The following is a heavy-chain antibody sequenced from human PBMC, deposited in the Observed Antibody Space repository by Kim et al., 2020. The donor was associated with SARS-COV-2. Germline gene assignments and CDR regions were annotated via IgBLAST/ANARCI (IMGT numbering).Heavy chain of an antibody. D-gene: IGHD2-2*01. Sequence: SETLSLTCTVSGGSISSSSYYWGWIRQPPGKGLEWIGSIYYSGSTYYNPSLKSRVTISVDTSKNQFSLKLSSVTAADTAVYYCARQPLTAMGHYYYYYGMDVWGQGTTVTVSS. CDR1: GGSISSSSYY. CDR3: ARQPLTAMGHYYYYYGMDV. V-gene: IGHV4-39*01. J-gene: IGHJ6*02. CDR2: IYYSGST.